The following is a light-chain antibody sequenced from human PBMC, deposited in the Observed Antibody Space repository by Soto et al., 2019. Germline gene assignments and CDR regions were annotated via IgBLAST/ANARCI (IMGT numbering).Light chain of an antibody. V-gene: IGKV3-15*01. CDR2: DAS. CDR1: QSVSSN. CDR3: QHFNIWPYT. Sequence: EIVMTHSPVTLSVSPGERATLSCRASQSVSSNLAWYQQKPGQAPRLLIYDASTRATGIPARFSGSGSGTEFTLTISSLQSEDFAIYYCQHFNIWPYTFGQGTKVDIK. J-gene: IGKJ2*01.